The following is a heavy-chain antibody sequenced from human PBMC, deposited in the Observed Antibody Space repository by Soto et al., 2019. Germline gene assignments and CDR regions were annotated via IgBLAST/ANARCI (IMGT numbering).Heavy chain of an antibody. CDR1: GGTFSSYT. D-gene: IGHD3-9*01. J-gene: IGHJ4*02. Sequence: QVQLVQSGAEVKKPGSSVKVSCKASGGTFSSYTISWVRQAPGQGLEWMGRIIPILGIANYAQKLQGRVPIPAAKSTSTATMELSSLRSEDTTVYYCARGTIAYDILTCSSPLAYWGQGTLVTVS. V-gene: IGHV1-69*02. CDR3: ARGTIAYDILTCSSPLAY. CDR2: IIPILGIA.